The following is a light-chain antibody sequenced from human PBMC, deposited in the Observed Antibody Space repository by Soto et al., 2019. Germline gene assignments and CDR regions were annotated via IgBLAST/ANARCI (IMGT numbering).Light chain of an antibody. V-gene: IGKV1-5*01. CDR3: QQYNSNPYT. Sequence: DIQMTQSPSTLSAAVGDRVTITCRASQSFSTWLAWYQQKPGKAPKLLIYDASSLESGVPSRFSGSGSGTEFTLTISSLQPDDFATYYCQQYNSNPYTFGQGTKLEI. CDR1: QSFSTW. J-gene: IGKJ2*01. CDR2: DAS.